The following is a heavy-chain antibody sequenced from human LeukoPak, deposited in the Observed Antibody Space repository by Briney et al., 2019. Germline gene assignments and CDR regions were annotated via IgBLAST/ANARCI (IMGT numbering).Heavy chain of an antibody. Sequence: SETLSLTCTVSSGSISSYYWSWIRQPPGKGLEWIGYIFNSGSTNYNPSLKSRVTISIDTSKNQFSLKLSSVTAADTAVYYCARVRYYYDSSGYSRYFDFWGQGTLVTVSS. CDR2: IFNSGST. CDR3: ARVRYYYDSSGYSRYFDF. V-gene: IGHV4-59*01. J-gene: IGHJ4*02. D-gene: IGHD3-22*01. CDR1: SGSISSYY.